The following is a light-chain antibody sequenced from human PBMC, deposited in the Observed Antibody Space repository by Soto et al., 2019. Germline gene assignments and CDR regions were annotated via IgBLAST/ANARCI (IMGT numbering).Light chain of an antibody. CDR1: QPVGSN. J-gene: IGKJ5*01. CDR3: QQYNNWPIT. Sequence: EIVLTQSPDTQSVSPGERATLSCRASQPVGSNLAWYQQKPGQAPRLLIYGASTRASDTPARFSGSGSVTEFALTISSLQSEDSAVYYCQQYNNWPITFGQGTRLEIK. CDR2: GAS. V-gene: IGKV3D-15*01.